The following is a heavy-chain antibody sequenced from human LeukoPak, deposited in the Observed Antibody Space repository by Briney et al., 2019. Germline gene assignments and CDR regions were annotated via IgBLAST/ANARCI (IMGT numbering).Heavy chain of an antibody. V-gene: IGHV3-30*02. J-gene: IGHJ6*02. CDR2: IRYDGSNK. CDR1: GFTFSSYG. Sequence: PGGSLRLSCGASGFTFSSYGMHWVRQAPGKGLEWVAFIRYDGSNKYYADSVKGRFTISRDNSKNTLYLQMNSLRAEDTAVYYCAKDQGTAMVYYYYGMDVWGQGTTVTVSS. D-gene: IGHD5-18*01. CDR3: AKDQGTAMVYYYYGMDV.